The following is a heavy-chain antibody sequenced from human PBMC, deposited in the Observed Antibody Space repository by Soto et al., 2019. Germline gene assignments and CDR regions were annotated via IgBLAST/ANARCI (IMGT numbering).Heavy chain of an antibody. CDR1: GGTFSSYA. Sequence: QVQLVQSGAEVKKPGSSVKVSCKASGGTFSSYAISWVRQAPGQGLEWMGGIIPIFGTANYAQKFQGRVTITADESTSTGYMEVSSLRSEDTAVYYCARDGAGIVGATGLDYWGQGTLVTVSS. V-gene: IGHV1-69*01. CDR3: ARDGAGIVGATGLDY. D-gene: IGHD1-26*01. CDR2: IIPIFGTA. J-gene: IGHJ4*02.